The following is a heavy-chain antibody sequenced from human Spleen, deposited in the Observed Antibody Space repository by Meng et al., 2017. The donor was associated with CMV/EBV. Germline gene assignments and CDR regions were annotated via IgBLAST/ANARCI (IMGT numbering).Heavy chain of an antibody. CDR3: ARDSGADMVATGDFDF. Sequence: GESLKISCAASGFTFSAYTMNWVRQAPGKGLKWVSSISSSSNYIHYAYSVKGRFTISRDNGKNTLLLQMNSLRPEDTAVYYCARDSGADMVATGDFDFWGQGTLVTVSS. V-gene: IGHV3-21*01. CDR2: ISSSSNYI. CDR1: GFTFSAYT. D-gene: IGHD5-12*01. J-gene: IGHJ4*02.